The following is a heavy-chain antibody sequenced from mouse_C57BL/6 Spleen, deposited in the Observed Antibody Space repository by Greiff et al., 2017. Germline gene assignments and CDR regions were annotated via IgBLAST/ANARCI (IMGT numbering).Heavy chain of an antibody. J-gene: IGHJ4*01. CDR3: ATTTVVATDAMDY. D-gene: IGHD1-1*01. V-gene: IGHV1-82*01. CDR2: IYPGDGDT. Sequence: VMLVESGPELVKPGASVKISCKASGYAFSSSWMNWVKQRPGKGLEWIGRIYPGDGDTNYNGKFKGKATLTADKSSSTAYMQLSSLTSEDSAVYFCATTTVVATDAMDYWGQGTSVTVSS. CDR1: GYAFSSSW.